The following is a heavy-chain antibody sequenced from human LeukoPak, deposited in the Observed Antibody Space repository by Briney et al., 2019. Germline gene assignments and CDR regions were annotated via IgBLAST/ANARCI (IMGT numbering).Heavy chain of an antibody. J-gene: IGHJ4*02. CDR1: GFTFSNYW. V-gene: IGHV3-74*01. Sequence: GGSLRLSCAASGFTFSNYWMHWVRQAPGKGLVWVSRINGDGSATNYADSVKGRFSISRDNAKNTLYLQMISLRADDTAVYYCARGGSYSKSPVDYWGQGTLVTVSS. CDR2: INGDGSAT. CDR3: ARGGSYSKSPVDY. D-gene: IGHD1-26*01.